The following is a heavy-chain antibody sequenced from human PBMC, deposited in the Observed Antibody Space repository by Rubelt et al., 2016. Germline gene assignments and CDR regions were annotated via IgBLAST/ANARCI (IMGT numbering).Heavy chain of an antibody. Sequence: QVQLVQSGAEVKKPGASVKVSCKASGYTFTGYYIHWVRQAPGQGLEWMGRINPNSGVTDYAQKFQGRVTMTRATAISTAYMQRNSLRSDETAVYYCARDGKFDPWGQGTLVFVSS. CDR2: INPNSGVT. J-gene: IGHJ5*02. CDR3: ARDGKFDP. V-gene: IGHV1-2*06. CDR1: GYTFTGYY.